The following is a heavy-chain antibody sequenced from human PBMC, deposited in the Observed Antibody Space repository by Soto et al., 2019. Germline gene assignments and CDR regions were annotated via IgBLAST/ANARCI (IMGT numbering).Heavy chain of an antibody. CDR1: GFSISHNY. CDR2: FYSAGRT. CDR3: ARSASSWYHYFEF. V-gene: IGHV3-66*01. D-gene: IGHD6-13*01. J-gene: IGHJ4*02. Sequence: EVQLVESGGGFVQPGGSLRLSCAASGFSISHNYMTWVRQAPGKGLEWVSVFYSAGRTYYADSVKGRFIITRDNSNNRLYLQMSSLRAEDTAVYYCARSASSWYHYFEFWGQGTLVTVSS.